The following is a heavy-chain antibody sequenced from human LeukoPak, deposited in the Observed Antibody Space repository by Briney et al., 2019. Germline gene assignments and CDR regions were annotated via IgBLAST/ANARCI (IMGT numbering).Heavy chain of an antibody. D-gene: IGHD7-27*01. J-gene: IGHJ5*02. V-gene: IGHV4-59*08. CDR2: IYYSGST. CDR1: GGSISSYY. CDR3: ALLGMRWFDP. Sequence: SETLSLTCTVSGGSISSYYWSWIRQPPGKGLEWIGYIYYSGSTNYNPSLKSRVTISVDTSKNQFSLKLSSVTAADTAVYYCALLGMRWFDPWGQGTLVTVPS.